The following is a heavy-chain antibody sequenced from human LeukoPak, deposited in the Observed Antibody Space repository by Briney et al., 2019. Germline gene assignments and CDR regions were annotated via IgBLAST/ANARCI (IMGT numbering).Heavy chain of an antibody. Sequence: GGSLRLSCAASGFTFSDHGMHWVRQARGKGVEWVSYISGSRSTIYYADSVKGRFTISRDNAKNSLYLQMNSLRAEDTAMYYCARAATTMIVASEYWGQGTLVTVSS. CDR1: GFTFSDHG. CDR2: ISGSRSTI. D-gene: IGHD3-22*01. CDR3: ARAATTMIVASEY. V-gene: IGHV3-48*01. J-gene: IGHJ4*02.